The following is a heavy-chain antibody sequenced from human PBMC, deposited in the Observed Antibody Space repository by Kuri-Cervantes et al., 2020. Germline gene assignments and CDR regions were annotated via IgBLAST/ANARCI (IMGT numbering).Heavy chain of an antibody. D-gene: IGHD6-6*01. CDR1: GFTFSDYY. V-gene: IGHV3-11*01. CDR2: ISGSGSPI. J-gene: IGHJ4*02. Sequence: GGSLRLSCAASGFTFSDYYMSWIRQAPGKGLEWVSYISGSGSPIYYADSLKGRFTTSRDSAKNSLYLQMNSLRAEDTAVYYCARGPLAARYFDYWGQGTLVTVSS. CDR3: ARGPLAARYFDY.